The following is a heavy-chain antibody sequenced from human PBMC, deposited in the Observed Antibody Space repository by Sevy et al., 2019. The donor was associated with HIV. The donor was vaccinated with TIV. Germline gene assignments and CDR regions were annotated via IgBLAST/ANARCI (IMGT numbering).Heavy chain of an antibody. CDR1: GFTFSTYA. J-gene: IGHJ4*02. CDR3: AKDRVSGTYYTGDFDY. V-gene: IGHV3-23*01. CDR2: ISGSGISI. Sequence: GGSLRLSCAASGFTFSTYAMSWVRQAPGKGLEWVSGISGSGISIYYAGSVKGRFTISRDNSKNTLILQMNSLRAEDTAIYYCAKDRVSGTYYTGDFDYWGQGTLVTVSS. D-gene: IGHD3-10*01.